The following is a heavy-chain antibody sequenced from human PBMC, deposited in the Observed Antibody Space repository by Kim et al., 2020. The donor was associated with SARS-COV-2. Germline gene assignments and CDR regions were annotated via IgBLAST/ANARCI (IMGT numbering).Heavy chain of an antibody. V-gene: IGHV4-39*07. D-gene: IGHD2-2*01. CDR1: GGSISSSSYY. CDR2: IYYSGST. CDR3: VREKVRDQAFDY. Sequence: SETLSLTCTVSGGSISSSSYYWGWIRQPPGKGLEWIGSIYYSGSTYYNPSLKSRVTISVDTSKNQFSLKLSSVTAADTAVYYCVREKVRDQAFDYWGQGTLVTVSS. J-gene: IGHJ4*02.